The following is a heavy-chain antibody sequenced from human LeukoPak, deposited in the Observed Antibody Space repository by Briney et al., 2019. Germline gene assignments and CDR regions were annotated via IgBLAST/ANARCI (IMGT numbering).Heavy chain of an antibody. D-gene: IGHD6-6*01. J-gene: IGHJ5*02. CDR3: AREGSIRLWSREFDP. CDR2: ISAYNGNT. Sequence: ASVKVSCKASGYTFTNYTINWVRLAPGQGLEWMGWISAYNGNTNYAQKLQGRVTMTTDTSTSTAYMELRSLRSDDTAVYYCAREGSIRLWSREFDPWGQGTLVTVSS. CDR1: GYTFTNYT. V-gene: IGHV1-18*01.